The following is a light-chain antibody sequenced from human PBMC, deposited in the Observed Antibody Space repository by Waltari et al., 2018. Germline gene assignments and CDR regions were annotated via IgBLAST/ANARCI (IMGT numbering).Light chain of an antibody. J-gene: IGLJ3*02. CDR2: QGN. Sequence: QTVVTQEPSLSVSPGGTVPLTCALSSGSVSSTSYATWYRQTPVQAPRTLVYQGNSRSFVVPYRFSGSVFGNKAALTITGAQADDESEYVCSMYMGSGIWVFGGGTQLTVL. V-gene: IGLV8-61*01. CDR3: SMYMGSGIWV. CDR1: SGSVSSTSY.